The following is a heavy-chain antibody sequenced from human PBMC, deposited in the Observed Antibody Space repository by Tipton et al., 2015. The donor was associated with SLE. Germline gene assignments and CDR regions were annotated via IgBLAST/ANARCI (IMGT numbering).Heavy chain of an antibody. J-gene: IGHJ4*02. V-gene: IGHV4-38-2*01. CDR1: GYSISSGYY. CDR3: ARRNSGWFPLDY. CDR2: IYHSGST. Sequence: TLSLTCAVSGYSISSGYYWGWIRQPPGKGLEWIGEIYHSGSTNYNPSLKSRVTISVDKSKNQFSLKLSSVTAADTAVYYCARRNSGWFPLDYWGQGTLVTVSS. D-gene: IGHD6-19*01.